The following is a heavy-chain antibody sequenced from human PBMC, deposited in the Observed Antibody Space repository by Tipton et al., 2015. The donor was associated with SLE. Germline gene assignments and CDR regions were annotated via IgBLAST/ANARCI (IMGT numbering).Heavy chain of an antibody. D-gene: IGHD5-18*01. CDR2: ISHTGTA. CDR1: GGSISGGNYY. V-gene: IGHV4-30-4*08. Sequence: TLSLTCTVSGGSISGGNYYWSWIRQLPGKGLEWIGNISHTGTAYYNPSLKNRVTISLDRPKNQFSLKLNFVTAADTAVYYCARGARGNSYGSDEDFDYWGQGTLVTVSS. J-gene: IGHJ4*02. CDR3: ARGARGNSYGSDEDFDY.